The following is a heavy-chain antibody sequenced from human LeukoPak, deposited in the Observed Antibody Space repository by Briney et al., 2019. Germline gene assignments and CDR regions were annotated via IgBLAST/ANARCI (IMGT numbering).Heavy chain of an antibody. CDR1: GGSFSGYY. Sequence: SETLSLTCAVYGGSFSGYYWSWIRQPPGKGLEWIGEINHSGSTNYDPSLKSRVTISVDTSKNQFSLKLSSVTAADTAVYYCARRIAAAGTHFDYWGQGTLVTVSS. V-gene: IGHV4-34*01. D-gene: IGHD6-13*01. CDR2: INHSGST. CDR3: ARRIAAAGTHFDY. J-gene: IGHJ4*02.